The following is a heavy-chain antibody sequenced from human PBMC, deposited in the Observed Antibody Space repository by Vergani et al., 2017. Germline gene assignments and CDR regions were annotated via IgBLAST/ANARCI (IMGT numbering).Heavy chain of an antibody. Sequence: EGQLVESGGDWVQRGGSLRLSCAASGFISSSYWMSWVRQAPGKGLEWVANVNQDGSEKYYVDSVRGRFTISRDNAKKSRYLQMNSLRAEDTAVYFCVRVPLIRRGSGNYGINNYHGMDVWGQGTTVIVSS. J-gene: IGHJ6*02. D-gene: IGHD3-10*01. CDR2: VNQDGSEK. V-gene: IGHV3-7*01. CDR1: GFISSSYW. CDR3: VRVPLIRRGSGNYGINNYHGMDV.